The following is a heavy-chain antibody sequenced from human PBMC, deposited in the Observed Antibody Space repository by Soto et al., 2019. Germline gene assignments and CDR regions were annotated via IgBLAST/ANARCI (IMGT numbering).Heavy chain of an antibody. CDR3: AYEVYDFWIGPRGCFYP. Sequence: SVTVSCQTSGCTFTSYAMHWVRESPVQRLAWMGWINAGNGNTKYSQKFQGRVPITRDTSASTAYMELSSLRSEDTAVYYCAYEVYDFWIGPRGCFYPWRQGTLDTVS. CDR2: INAGNGNT. V-gene: IGHV1-3*01. CDR1: GCTFTSYA. J-gene: IGHJ5*02. D-gene: IGHD3-3*01.